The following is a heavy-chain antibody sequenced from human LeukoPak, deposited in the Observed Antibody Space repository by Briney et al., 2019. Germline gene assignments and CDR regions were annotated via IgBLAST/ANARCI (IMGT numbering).Heavy chain of an antibody. CDR2: INPSGGST. V-gene: IGHV1-46*01. D-gene: IGHD6-25*01. CDR3: ARQRTNYYYYMDV. J-gene: IGHJ6*03. Sequence: ASVKVSCKASGYTFTSYGISWVRQAPGQGLEWMGIINPSGGSTTYAQKFQGRVTMTRDTSTSTIYMELNSLRSEDTAVYYCARQRTNYYYYMDVWGKGTTVTISS. CDR1: GYTFTSYG.